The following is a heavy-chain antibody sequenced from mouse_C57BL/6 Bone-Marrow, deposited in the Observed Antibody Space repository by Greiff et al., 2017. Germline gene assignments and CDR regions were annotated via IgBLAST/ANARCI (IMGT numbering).Heavy chain of an antibody. V-gene: IGHV1-69*01. J-gene: IGHJ3*01. D-gene: IGHD4-1*01. CDR1: GYTFTSYW. CDR2: IDPSDSYT. Sequence: VQLQQPGAELVMPGASVKLSCKASGYTFTSYWMHWVKQRPGQGLEWIGEIDPSDSYTNYNQKFKGKSTLTVDKSSSTAYMQLSSLISEDSAVYYCARGLTGTTPWFAYWGQGTLVTVSA. CDR3: ARGLTGTTPWFAY.